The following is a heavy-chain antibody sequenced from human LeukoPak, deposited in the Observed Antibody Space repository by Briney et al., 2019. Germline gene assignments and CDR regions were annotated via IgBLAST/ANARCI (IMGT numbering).Heavy chain of an antibody. CDR1: GFTFGSYW. Sequence: GGSLRLSCAASGFTFGSYWLTWVRQAPGKGLEWVASIREDGTERHYVDFVEGRFAVSRDNAKKSMFLQMNDLRAEDTAVYYCARDAGRREDIWGQGAMVTVSS. CDR3: ARDAGRREDI. D-gene: IGHD1-1*01. V-gene: IGHV3-7*01. CDR2: IREDGTER. J-gene: IGHJ3*01.